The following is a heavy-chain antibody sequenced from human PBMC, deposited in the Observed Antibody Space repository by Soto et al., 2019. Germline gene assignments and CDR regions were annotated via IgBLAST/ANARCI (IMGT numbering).Heavy chain of an antibody. CDR2: ISNTAITD. CDR3: ARDLHYMFSYRHYRDLHAF. CDR1: GFSFSDYS. Sequence: GGSLRLSCVASGFSFSDYSMTWVRQAPGGGLDFVAFISNTAITDYYADSVKGRFTISRDNARNSVYLQMDSLRAEDAAVYYCARDLHYMFSYRHYRDLHAFWARGSTVIVSS. D-gene: IGHD4-4*01. V-gene: IGHV3-11*01. J-gene: IGHJ6*04.